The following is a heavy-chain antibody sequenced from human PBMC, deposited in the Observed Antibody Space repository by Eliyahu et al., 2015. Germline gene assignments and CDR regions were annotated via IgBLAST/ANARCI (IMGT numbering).Heavy chain of an antibody. V-gene: IGHV4-59*01. Sequence: QMQLQESGPGLVKPSETLSLTCXVXGXXXGTYYWSWXRQPPGKGLEWIGYISYRGSTNYNPSLKSRVTISLDTPNNQFSLNLRSLTPADTAVYYCARDFHNFGDYVGFDPWGQGTLVTVSS. J-gene: IGHJ5*02. CDR2: ISYRGST. CDR1: GXXXGTYY. D-gene: IGHD4-17*01. CDR3: ARDFHNFGDYVGFDP.